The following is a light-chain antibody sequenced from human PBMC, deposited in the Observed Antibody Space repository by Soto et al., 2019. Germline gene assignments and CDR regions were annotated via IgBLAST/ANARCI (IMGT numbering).Light chain of an antibody. V-gene: IGLV2-14*01. CDR2: DVS. J-gene: IGLJ3*02. CDR3: SSYTSSSTVV. CDR1: SSDVGGYNY. Sequence: QSALTQPASVSGSPGQSITISCTGTSSDVGGYNYVSWYQQHPDKVPKLIIYDVSNRPSGVSNRFSGSKSGNTASLTISGLQAEDEALYYCSSYTSSSTVVFGGGTKVTVL.